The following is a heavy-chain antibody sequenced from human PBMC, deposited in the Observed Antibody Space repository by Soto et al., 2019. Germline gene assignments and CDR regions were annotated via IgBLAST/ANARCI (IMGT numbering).Heavy chain of an antibody. D-gene: IGHD1-1*01. J-gene: IGHJ6*02. CDR1: GFTFSSYW. Sequence: PGGSLRLSCAASGFTFSSYWMHWVRQAPGKGLVWVSRINSDGSSTSYADSVKGRFTISRDNAKNTLYLQMNSLRAEDTAVYYCVRVRGVSKKNTSYYSYGIDVWGQGTTVTVSS. CDR2: INSDGSST. V-gene: IGHV3-74*01. CDR3: VRVRGVSKKNTSYYSYGIDV.